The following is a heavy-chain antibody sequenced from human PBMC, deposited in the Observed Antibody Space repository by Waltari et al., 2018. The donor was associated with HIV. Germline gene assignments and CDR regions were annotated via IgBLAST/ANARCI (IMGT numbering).Heavy chain of an antibody. CDR2: ISWNRDST. D-gene: IGHD1-26*01. CDR1: GFTFDDYA. CDR3: AKAESFFHPPDY. Sequence: EVQLVESGGGLVQPGRSLRLSCAASGFTFDDYAMHWVRQVSGKGLGWVSGISWNRDSTVYADSVKCRFTISRDNAKTSLYLQMNSLRTEDTALYYCAKAESFFHPPDYWGQGTLVTVSS. V-gene: IGHV3-9*01. J-gene: IGHJ4*02.